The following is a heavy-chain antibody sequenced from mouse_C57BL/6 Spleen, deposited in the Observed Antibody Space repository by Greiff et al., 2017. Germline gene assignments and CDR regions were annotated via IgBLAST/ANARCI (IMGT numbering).Heavy chain of an antibody. J-gene: IGHJ4*01. V-gene: IGHV5-4*01. CDR1: GFTFSSYA. CDR3: ARRLPYYYAMDY. D-gene: IGHD2-4*01. Sequence: EVQLVESGGGLVKPGGSLKLSCAASGFTFSSYAMSWVRQTPEKRLEWVATISDGGSYTYYPDNVKGRFTISRDNAKNNLYLQMSHLKSEDTAMYYCARRLPYYYAMDYWGQGTSVTVSS. CDR2: ISDGGSYT.